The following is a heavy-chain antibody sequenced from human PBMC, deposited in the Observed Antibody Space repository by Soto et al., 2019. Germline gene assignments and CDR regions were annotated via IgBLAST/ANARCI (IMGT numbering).Heavy chain of an antibody. CDR3: ARVRNYDFWSGYPNWFDP. CDR1: GGSISSYY. Sequence: QVQLQESGPGLVKPSETLSLTCTVSGGSISSYYWSWIRQPPGKGLEWIGYIYYSGSTNYNPSLKSRVTISVDTSKNQFSLKLSSVTAADTAVYYCARVRNYDFWSGYPNWFDPWGQGTLVTVSS. V-gene: IGHV4-59*01. D-gene: IGHD3-3*01. CDR2: IYYSGST. J-gene: IGHJ5*01.